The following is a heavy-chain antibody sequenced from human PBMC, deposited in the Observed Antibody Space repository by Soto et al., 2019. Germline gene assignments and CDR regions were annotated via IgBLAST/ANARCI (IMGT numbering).Heavy chain of an antibody. CDR3: ARGPYGDFHADY. J-gene: IGHJ4*02. Sequence: PSETLSLTCTVSNGSISSPIYYWGWIRQPPGKGLEWIGYIYYSGSTYYNPSLKSRVTISVDTSKNQFSLKLSSVTAADTAVYYCARGPYGDFHADYWGQGTLVTVPS. V-gene: IGHV4-30-4*08. CDR1: NGSISSPIYY. D-gene: IGHD4-17*01. CDR2: IYYSGST.